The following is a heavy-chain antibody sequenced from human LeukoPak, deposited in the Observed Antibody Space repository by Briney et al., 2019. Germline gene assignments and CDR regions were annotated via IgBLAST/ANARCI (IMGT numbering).Heavy chain of an antibody. CDR2: ISSGSGTI. D-gene: IGHD6-19*01. Sequence: PGGSLRLSCAASGFTFSSYSMNWVRQAPGKGLVWVAYISSGSGTIYYADSVQGRFTISRDNAKNSVYLQMNSLRAEDTAVYYCAREEAVAGLDYWGQGTLVTVSS. CDR3: AREEAVAGLDY. J-gene: IGHJ4*02. V-gene: IGHV3-48*01. CDR1: GFTFSSYS.